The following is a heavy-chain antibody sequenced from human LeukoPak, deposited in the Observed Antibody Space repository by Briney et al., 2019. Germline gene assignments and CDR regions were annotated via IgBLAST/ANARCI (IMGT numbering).Heavy chain of an antibody. J-gene: IGHJ3*02. V-gene: IGHV3-15*01. CDR2: IKTKIHGGTI. Sequence: GGSLTLSCSASGIAFNEAWMTWVRQPPGKGLEWVGRIKTKIHGGTIDYAAPVKGRFTISRDDSKNTLYLEMNGLRSEDTGFYYWSPDCAGSTTCYRNYHIWGQGTIVSVSS. CDR1: GIAFNEAW. CDR3: SPDCAGSTTCYRNYHI. D-gene: IGHD2/OR15-2a*01.